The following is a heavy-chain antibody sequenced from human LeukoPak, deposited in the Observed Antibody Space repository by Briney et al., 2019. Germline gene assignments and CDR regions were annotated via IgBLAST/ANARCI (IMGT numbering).Heavy chain of an antibody. V-gene: IGHV3-23*01. CDR3: AKDFRDSSMFTDGYFDS. D-gene: IGHD5-18*01. J-gene: IGHJ4*02. CDR2: LSGPGDSK. CDR1: GFTFNNYA. Sequence: GGSLRLSCSASGFTFNNYAMSWVRQAPGKGLEWVSGLSGPGDSKYYAGSVNGRFSISRDNANNRLYLQMNNLRAEDTAVYYCAKDFRDSSMFTDGYFDSWGQGTLVTVSS.